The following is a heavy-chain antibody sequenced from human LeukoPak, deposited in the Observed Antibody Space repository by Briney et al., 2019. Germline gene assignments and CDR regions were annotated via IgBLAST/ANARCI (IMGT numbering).Heavy chain of an antibody. CDR2: IYQSGST. CDR3: ARKQGAHYDILTGYHILEP. V-gene: IGHV4-30-2*01. CDR1: VGPNSRGGYY. D-gene: IGHD3-9*01. Sequence: SEPLSLPCTVSVGPNSRGGYYWSWVPRPPAEGLGWIGYIYQSGSTYYNPSLKSRVTISVDRSKNQFSLKLSSVTAADTAVYYCARKQGAHYDILTGYHILEPWGQGTLVTVSS. J-gene: IGHJ5*02.